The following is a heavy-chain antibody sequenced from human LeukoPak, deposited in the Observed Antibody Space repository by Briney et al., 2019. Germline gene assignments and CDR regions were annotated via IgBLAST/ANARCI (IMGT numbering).Heavy chain of an antibody. V-gene: IGHV3-30*02. D-gene: IGHD5-12*01. CDR3: AKGGGYEAQYYYYYLDV. Sequence: HPGGSLRLSCAASGFTFSSYGMHWVPKAPGKGLEWAAFIRYDGSNKYYADSVKGRFTISRDNSKNTLYLQMKSLRAEDTAVYYCAKGGGYEAQYYYYYLDVWGKGTTVTISS. CDR1: GFTFSSYG. J-gene: IGHJ6*03. CDR2: IRYDGSNK.